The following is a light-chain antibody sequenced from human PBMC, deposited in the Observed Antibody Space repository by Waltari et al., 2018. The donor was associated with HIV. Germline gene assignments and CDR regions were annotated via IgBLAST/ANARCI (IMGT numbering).Light chain of an antibody. CDR1: SSDIGTYNL. J-gene: IGLJ1*01. CDR3: CAYAGFSTYL. CDR2: EVK. Sequence: QSALTQSASVSASPGQSITISCTGSSSDIGTYNLVSWFQQHPGKAPRLLIDEVKNRPAGVSPRFSGSKSGNTASLTISGLQAADEADYHCCAYAGFSTYLFGPGTKVTVL. V-gene: IGLV2-23*02.